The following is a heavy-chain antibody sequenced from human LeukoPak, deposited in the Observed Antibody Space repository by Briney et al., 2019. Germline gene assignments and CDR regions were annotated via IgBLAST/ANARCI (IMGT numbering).Heavy chain of an antibody. Sequence: PGGSLRPSCAASGFTFSSYAMHWVRQAPGKGLEWVAVISYDGSNKYYADSVKGRFTISRDNSKNTLYLQMNSLRAEDTAVYYCARDPTDYGDYGPFDYWGQGTLVTVSS. CDR1: GFTFSSYA. CDR3: ARDPTDYGDYGPFDY. J-gene: IGHJ4*02. D-gene: IGHD4-17*01. CDR2: ISYDGSNK. V-gene: IGHV3-30*04.